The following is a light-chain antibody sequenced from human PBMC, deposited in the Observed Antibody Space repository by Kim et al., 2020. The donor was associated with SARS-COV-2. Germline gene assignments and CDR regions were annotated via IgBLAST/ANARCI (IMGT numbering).Light chain of an antibody. CDR3: QVWDSSSDHWV. V-gene: IGLV3-21*03. J-gene: IGLJ3*02. Sequence: GKTARITSGGNNIVSKSVHWYQQKPGQAPVLVIYDDSDRPAGIPERFSGSNSGNTATLTISRVEAGDEADYYCQVWDSSSDHWVFGGGTQLTVL. CDR2: DDS. CDR1: NIVSKS.